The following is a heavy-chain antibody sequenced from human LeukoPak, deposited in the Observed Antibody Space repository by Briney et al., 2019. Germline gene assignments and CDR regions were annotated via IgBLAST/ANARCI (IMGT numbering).Heavy chain of an antibody. CDR2: ISGSGDNT. J-gene: IGHJ6*01. Sequence: GSLSLSCAASGFTFSGFAMSWVRRTPGKGLEWVSGISGSGDNTLYADSVKGRFTISRDDSKNILYLEMNSLRAEDTAIYYWAKMKGHPLPKYYMDVWGQGTTVTVSS. CDR1: GFTFSGFA. D-gene: IGHD1-26*01. V-gene: IGHV3-23*01. CDR3: AKMKGHPLPKYYMDV.